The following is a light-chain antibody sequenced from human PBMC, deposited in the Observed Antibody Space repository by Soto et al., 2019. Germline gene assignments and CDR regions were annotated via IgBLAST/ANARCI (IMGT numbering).Light chain of an antibody. CDR1: SSDVGGYNY. Sequence: QSALTQPRSVSGSPGHSVTLSCTGTSSDVGGYNYISWYQHHPGKAPKVMIYDVSKRPSGVPDRFSGSKSGSTASLTVSGLQTEDEADYYCNSYVAGSNVFGTGTKVTVL. J-gene: IGLJ1*01. V-gene: IGLV2-11*01. CDR2: DVS. CDR3: NSYVAGSNV.